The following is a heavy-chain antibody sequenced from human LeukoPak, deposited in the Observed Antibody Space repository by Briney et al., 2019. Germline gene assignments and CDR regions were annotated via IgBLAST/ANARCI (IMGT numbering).Heavy chain of an antibody. CDR2: ISSSSSYL. D-gene: IGHD3-10*01. CDR3: ATDLLYGSGSSGDY. V-gene: IGHV3-21*01. Sequence: GGSLRLSCAASGFTFSSYSMNWVRQAPGKGLEWVSSISSSSSYLYYADSVKGRFTISRDNAKNSLYLQMNSLRAEDTAVYYCATDLLYGSGSSGDYWGQGTLVTVSS. J-gene: IGHJ4*02. CDR1: GFTFSSYS.